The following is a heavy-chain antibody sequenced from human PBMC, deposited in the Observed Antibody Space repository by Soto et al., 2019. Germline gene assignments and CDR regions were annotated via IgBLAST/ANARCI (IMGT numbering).Heavy chain of an antibody. CDR1: GFTFSDYY. Sequence: QVQLVESGGGLVKPGGSLRLSCAVSGFTFSDYYMTWIRQAPGKGREWVSYISSSTSHTNYADSVKGRFTISRDNAKNSLFLQMNRLRAEDTAVYYCARGRGAAADYFDFWGQGTLVTVSS. CDR3: ARGRGAAADYFDF. J-gene: IGHJ4*02. V-gene: IGHV3-11*05. CDR2: ISSSTSHT. D-gene: IGHD6-13*01.